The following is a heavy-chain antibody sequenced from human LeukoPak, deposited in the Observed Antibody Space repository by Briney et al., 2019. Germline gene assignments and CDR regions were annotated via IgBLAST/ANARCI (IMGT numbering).Heavy chain of an antibody. J-gene: IGHJ3*02. V-gene: IGHV3-33*01. CDR1: GFTFSIYG. CDR3: ASDLYVHWLDI. D-gene: IGHD3-10*02. CDR2: TWSGENNK. Sequence: GRSLRLSFATSGFTFSIYGIHCVRQAPGRGLEWVAVTWSGENNKFYRDSVAGRFTISRDDSKETVDLQMNSLTVEDTAVYYCASDLYVHWLDIWGQGTMVTVST.